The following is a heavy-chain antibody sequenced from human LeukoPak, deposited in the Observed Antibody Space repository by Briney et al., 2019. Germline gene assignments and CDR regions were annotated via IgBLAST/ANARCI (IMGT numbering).Heavy chain of an antibody. J-gene: IGHJ4*02. CDR1: GGTFSSYA. CDR2: INAGNGNT. CDR3: ARGAYSSGWYEDY. Sequence: GASVKVSCKASGGTFSSYAMHWVRQAPGQRLEWMGWINAGNGNTKYSQKFQGRVTITRDTSASTAYMELSSLRSEDTAVYYCARGAYSSGWYEDYWGQGTLVTVSS. V-gene: IGHV1-3*01. D-gene: IGHD6-19*01.